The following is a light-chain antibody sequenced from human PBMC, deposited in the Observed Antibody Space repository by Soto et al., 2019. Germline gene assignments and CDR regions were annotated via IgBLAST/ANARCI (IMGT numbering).Light chain of an antibody. CDR3: QSYNDWPFA. CDR1: ESLFGF. J-gene: IGKJ2*01. V-gene: IGKV3-15*01. CDR2: GVS. Sequence: DIVLTQSPDTLSVSPGDRVTLSCRASESLFGFLAWYQQKPGQAPRLLMYGVSTRATGVPARFSGGGSATDFTLTISNLQPEDSSFYFCQSYNDWPFASGLGTRLEI.